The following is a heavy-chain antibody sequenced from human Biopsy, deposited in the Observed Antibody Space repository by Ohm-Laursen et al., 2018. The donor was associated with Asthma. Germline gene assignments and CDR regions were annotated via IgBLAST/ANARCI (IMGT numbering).Heavy chain of an antibody. CDR3: AKDTLSSSWKWFDP. CDR1: GFAFDDSA. Sequence: SLRLSCAASGFAFDDSAMHWVRQAPGRGLEWVAGISWNSVTVDYAASVKGRFTISRDNAKNSLDREMNSLRSEDTALYYCAKDTLSSSWKWFDPWGQGTMVNVST. V-gene: IGHV3-9*01. J-gene: IGHJ5*02. D-gene: IGHD2-2*01. CDR2: ISWNSVTV.